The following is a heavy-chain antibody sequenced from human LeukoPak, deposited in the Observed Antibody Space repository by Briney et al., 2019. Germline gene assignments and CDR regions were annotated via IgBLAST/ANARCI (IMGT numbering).Heavy chain of an antibody. CDR2: IKQDGSEK. CDR3: ARVAVSGPTGWFDS. V-gene: IGHV3-7*01. Sequence: GGSLRLSCAASGFTFGSYWMSWVRQAPGKGLEWVANIKQDGSEKHYADSVKGRFTISRDNVDNVVYLEMNSLGAEDTATYYCARVAVSGPTGWFDSWGQGTLVIVSS. J-gene: IGHJ5*01. D-gene: IGHD2-8*02. CDR1: GFTFGSYW.